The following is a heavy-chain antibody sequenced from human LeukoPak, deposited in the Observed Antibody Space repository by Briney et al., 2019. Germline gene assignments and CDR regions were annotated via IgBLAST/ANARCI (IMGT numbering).Heavy chain of an antibody. CDR3: ARDREYSSSRGWFDP. CDR1: GGSISSYY. V-gene: IGHV4-4*07. Sequence: SETLSLTCTVSGGSISSYYWSWIRQPAGKGLEWIGRIYTSGSTNYNPSLKSRVTISVDTSKNQFSLKLSSVTAADTAVYYCARDREYSSSRGWFDPWGQGTLVTVSS. CDR2: IYTSGST. D-gene: IGHD6-6*01. J-gene: IGHJ5*02.